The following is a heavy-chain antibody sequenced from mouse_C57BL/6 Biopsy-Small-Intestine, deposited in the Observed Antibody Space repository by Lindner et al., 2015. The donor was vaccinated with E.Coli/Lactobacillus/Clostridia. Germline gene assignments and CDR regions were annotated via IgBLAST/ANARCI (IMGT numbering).Heavy chain of an antibody. CDR1: GYSFTGYY. CDR2: INPSTGGT. Sequence: VQLQESGPELVKPGASVKISRKASGYSFTGYYMNWVKQSPEKSLEWIGEINPSTGGTTYNQKFKAKATLTVDKSSSTAYMQLKSLTSEDSAVYYCARDYPWFAYWGQGTLVTVSA. J-gene: IGHJ3*01. V-gene: IGHV1-42*01. CDR3: ARDYPWFAY. D-gene: IGHD2-4*01.